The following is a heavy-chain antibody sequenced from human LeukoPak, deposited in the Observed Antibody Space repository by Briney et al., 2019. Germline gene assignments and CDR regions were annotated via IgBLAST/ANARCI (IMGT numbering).Heavy chain of an antibody. V-gene: IGHV3-30*18. CDR1: GFTFSSYG. CDR3: AKDWARPSFYDILTGYYMPPHY. Sequence: GGSLRLSCAASGFTFSSYGMHWVRQAPGKGLEWVAVISYDGSNKYYADSVKGRFTISRDNSKNTLYLQMNSLRAEDTAVYYCAKDWARPSFYDILTGYYMPPHYWGQGTLVTVSS. J-gene: IGHJ4*02. CDR2: ISYDGSNK. D-gene: IGHD3-9*01.